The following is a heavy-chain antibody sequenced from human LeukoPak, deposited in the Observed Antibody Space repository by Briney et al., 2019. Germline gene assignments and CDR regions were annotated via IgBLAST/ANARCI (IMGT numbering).Heavy chain of an antibody. CDR3: ARAPFDGYSYGSWFDP. J-gene: IGHJ5*02. CDR1: GYTFTGYY. Sequence: ASVKVSCKASGYTFTGYYMHWVRQAPGQGLEWMGWINPNSGGTNYAQKFQGRVTMTRDTSISTAYMELSRLRSDDTAVYYCARAPFDGYSYGSWFDPWGQGTLVTVSS. D-gene: IGHD5-18*01. CDR2: INPNSGGT. V-gene: IGHV1-2*02.